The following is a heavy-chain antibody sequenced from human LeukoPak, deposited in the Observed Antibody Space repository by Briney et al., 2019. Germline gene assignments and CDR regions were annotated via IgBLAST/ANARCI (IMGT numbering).Heavy chain of an antibody. D-gene: IGHD4-4*01. V-gene: IGHV4-34*01. CDR3: ARHTTMAHFDY. CDR2: INHSGST. CDR1: GGSFSGYY. J-gene: IGHJ4*02. Sequence: SETLSLTCAVYGGSFSGYYWSWIRQPPGKGLEWIGEINHSGSTNYNPSLKSRVTISVDTSKNQFSLKLTSVTAADTAVYYCARHTTMAHFDYWGQGTLVTVSS.